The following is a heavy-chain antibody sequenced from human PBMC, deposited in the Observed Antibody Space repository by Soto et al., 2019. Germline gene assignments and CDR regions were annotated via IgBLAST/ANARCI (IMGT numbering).Heavy chain of an antibody. CDR2: IYWDDDK. CDR1: GFSLSTSGVG. CDR3: AHRQEVSSNTPYNWFDP. Sequence: QITLKESGPTLVKPTQTLTLTCTFSGFSLSTSGVGVGWIRQPPGKALEWLALIYWDDDKRYSPSLKSRLTITEDSSKIQVVHTITKMDPVDTATYYCAHRQEVSSNTPYNWFDPWGQGTLVTVSS. J-gene: IGHJ5*02. D-gene: IGHD4-4*01. V-gene: IGHV2-5*02.